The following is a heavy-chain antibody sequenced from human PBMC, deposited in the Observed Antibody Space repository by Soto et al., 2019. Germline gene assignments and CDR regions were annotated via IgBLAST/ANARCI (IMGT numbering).Heavy chain of an antibody. CDR2: IYWDDDK. J-gene: IGHJ6*02. V-gene: IGHV2-5*02. CDR3: AHRPPALLYDYCGMDV. D-gene: IGHD2-8*02. CDR1: GFSLSTSGVG. Sequence: QITLKESGPPLVKPTQTLTLTCTFSGFSLSTSGVGVGWIRQPPGKALEWLALIYWDDDKRYSPSLKSRLTHTTDTSQNQVHPTMTNMDPVDTATYYCAHRPPALLYDYCGMDVWGQGTTVTVSS.